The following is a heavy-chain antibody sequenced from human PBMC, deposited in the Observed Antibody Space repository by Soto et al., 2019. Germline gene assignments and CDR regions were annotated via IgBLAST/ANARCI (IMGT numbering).Heavy chain of an antibody. CDR3: ARDRWDIAVVVKSPVDY. V-gene: IGHV3-21*01. CDR1: GFTFSSYS. D-gene: IGHD6-19*01. CDR2: ISSSSSYI. J-gene: IGHJ4*02. Sequence: GGSLRLSCAASGFTFSSYSMNWVRQAPGKGLEWVSSISSSSSYIYYADSVKGRFTISRENAKNSLYLQMNSLRAEDTAVYYCARDRWDIAVVVKSPVDYWGQGTLVTVSS.